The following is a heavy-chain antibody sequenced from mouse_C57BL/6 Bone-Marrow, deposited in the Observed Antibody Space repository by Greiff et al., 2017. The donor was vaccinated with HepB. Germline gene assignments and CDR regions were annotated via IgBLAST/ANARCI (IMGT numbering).Heavy chain of an antibody. CDR3: ARDLATVVAPYAMDY. Sequence: EVQRVESGGGLVKPGGSLKLSCAASGFTFSSYAMSWVRQTPEKRLEWVATISDGGSYTYYPDNVKGRFTISRDNAKNNLYLQMSHLKSEDTAMYYCARDLATVVAPYAMDYWGQGTSVTVSS. V-gene: IGHV5-4*01. J-gene: IGHJ4*01. CDR1: GFTFSSYA. CDR2: ISDGGSYT. D-gene: IGHD1-1*01.